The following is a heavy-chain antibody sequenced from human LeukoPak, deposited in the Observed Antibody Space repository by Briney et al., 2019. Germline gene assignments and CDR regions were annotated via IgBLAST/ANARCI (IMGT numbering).Heavy chain of an antibody. CDR2: ISGYNTYT. V-gene: IGHV1-18*01. D-gene: IGHD7-27*01. J-gene: IGHJ3*01. CDR3: ARVRLVWGMETFDL. CDR1: NNTLSNNG. Sequence: GASVKVSCKASNNTLSNNGITWVRQAPGQGLEWMGWISGYNTYTTYAQKFQDRVTMTKDTSTNTAYMGMRSLRSDDTAIYYCARVRLVWGMETFDLWGQGTMVTVSS.